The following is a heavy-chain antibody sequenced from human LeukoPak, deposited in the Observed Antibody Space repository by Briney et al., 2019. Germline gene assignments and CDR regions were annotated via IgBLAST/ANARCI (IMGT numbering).Heavy chain of an antibody. CDR1: GFTFSSYW. V-gene: IGHV3-7*01. D-gene: IGHD5-24*01. CDR3: VRFMATITFSFDY. J-gene: IGHJ4*02. CDR2: IKQDGSEK. Sequence: GGSLRLSCAASGFTFSSYWMSWVRQAPGKGLEWVANIKQDGSEKYYVDSVKGRFTISRDNAKNSLYLQMNSLRAEDTAVYYCVRFMATITFSFDYWGQGTLVTVSS.